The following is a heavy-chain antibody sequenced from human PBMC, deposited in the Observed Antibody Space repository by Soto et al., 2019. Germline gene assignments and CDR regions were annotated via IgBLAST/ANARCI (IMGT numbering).Heavy chain of an antibody. J-gene: IGHJ2*01. CDR3: ARAAVAVNWYFDL. D-gene: IGHD6-19*01. CDR2: ISSSSSTI. Sequence: SLRLSCAASGFTFSSYSMNWVRQAPGKGLEWVSYISSSSSTIYYADSVKGRFTISRDNAKNSLYLQMNSLRAEDTAVYYCARAAVAVNWYFDLWGRGTLVTVSS. V-gene: IGHV3-48*01. CDR1: GFTFSSYS.